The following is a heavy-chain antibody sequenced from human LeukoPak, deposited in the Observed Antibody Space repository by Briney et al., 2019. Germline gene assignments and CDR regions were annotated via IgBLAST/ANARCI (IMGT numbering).Heavy chain of an antibody. CDR1: GYTLTELS. V-gene: IGHV1-24*01. D-gene: IGHD5-18*01. CDR2: FDPEDGET. J-gene: IGHJ4*02. CDR3: ATGSYGWEYFDY. Sequence: GASVKVSCKVSGYTLTELSMHWVRQAPGKGLEWMGGFDPEDGETIYAQKFQGRVTMTEDASTDTAYMELGSLRSEDTAVYYCATGSYGWEYFDYWGQGTLVTVSS.